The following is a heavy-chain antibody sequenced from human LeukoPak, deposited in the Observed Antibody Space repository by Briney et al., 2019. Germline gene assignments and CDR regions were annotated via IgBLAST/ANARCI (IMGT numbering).Heavy chain of an antibody. CDR1: GGSISSYY. V-gene: IGHV4-59*01. Sequence: PETLSLTCTVSGGSISSYYWSWIRQPPGKGLEWIGYIHYSGSINYNPSLKSRVTISVDTSKNQFSLNLSSVTAADTAVYYCARYSSGSLTSFDSWGQGTLVTVSS. CDR3: ARYSSGSLTSFDS. CDR2: IHYSGSI. J-gene: IGHJ4*02. D-gene: IGHD1-26*01.